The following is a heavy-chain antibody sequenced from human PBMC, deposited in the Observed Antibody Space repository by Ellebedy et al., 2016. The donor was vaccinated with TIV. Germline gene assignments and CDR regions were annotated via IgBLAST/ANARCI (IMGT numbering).Heavy chain of an antibody. V-gene: IGHV3-30*18. J-gene: IGHJ3*02. Sequence: GESLKISCAASGFTFTSHGMHWVRQAPGKGLEWVAVISYDGRQKDYADSVKGRFTISRDNSKDTLYLQMNTLRDVDTAVYYCAKPKTSSWYPEQGDAFDIWGQGTIVTVSS. D-gene: IGHD6-13*01. CDR3: AKPKTSSWYPEQGDAFDI. CDR2: ISYDGRQK. CDR1: GFTFTSHG.